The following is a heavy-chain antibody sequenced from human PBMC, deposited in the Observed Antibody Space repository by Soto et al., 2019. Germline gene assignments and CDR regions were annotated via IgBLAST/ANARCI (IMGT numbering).Heavy chain of an antibody. CDR1: GYTFTSYG. CDR2: ISAFNGDT. J-gene: IGHJ4*02. V-gene: IGHV1-18*04. CDR3: TREAGWQRMVPYD. D-gene: IGHD6-25*01. Sequence: VQLVQSGSEVKKPGASVNVSCKAFGYTFTSYGFSWVRQVPGQGLEWLGWISAFNGDTQYAQTMKGRLTVTTDTATTTVNMELRSLKPADTAVYYCTREAGWQRMVPYDWGQGTLVSVS.